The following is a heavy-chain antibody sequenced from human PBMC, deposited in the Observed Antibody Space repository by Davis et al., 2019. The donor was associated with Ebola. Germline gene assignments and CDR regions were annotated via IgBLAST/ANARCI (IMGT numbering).Heavy chain of an antibody. J-gene: IGHJ4*02. CDR2: IYYSGNT. CDR3: ARLDGGNSGAFDS. Sequence: PSETLSLTCTVSGGSISSGDYYWSWIRQPPGKGLEWVGYIYYSGNTYYNPSLQSRVIISIDTSKNHFSLKLNSVTAADTAVYYCARLDGGNSGAFDSWGQGTLVTVSS. V-gene: IGHV4-30-4*08. CDR1: GGSISSGDYY. D-gene: IGHD4-23*01.